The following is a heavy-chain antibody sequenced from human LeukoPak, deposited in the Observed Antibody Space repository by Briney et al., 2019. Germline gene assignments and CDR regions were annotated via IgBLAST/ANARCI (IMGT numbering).Heavy chain of an antibody. Sequence: SETLSLTCAVYGGSFSGYYWSWIRQPPGKGLEWIGEINHSGSTNYNPSLKSRVTISVDTSKDQFSLKLSSVTAADTAVYYCARLMVRGVRPSYYYYYMDVWGKGTTVTISS. CDR3: ARLMVRGVRPSYYYYYMDV. J-gene: IGHJ6*03. V-gene: IGHV4-34*01. CDR2: INHSGST. CDR1: GGSFSGYY. D-gene: IGHD3-10*01.